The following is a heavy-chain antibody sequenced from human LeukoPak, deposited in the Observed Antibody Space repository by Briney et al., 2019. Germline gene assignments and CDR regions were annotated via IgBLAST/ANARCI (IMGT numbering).Heavy chain of an antibody. V-gene: IGHV3-21*01. J-gene: IGHJ6*02. Sequence: GGCLRLSCATAGSTFSSYAMSWVSQAPGKGLEWVSSISSSSSYISYADSVKGRFTISRDNAKNSLYLQMNSLRAEDTAVYYCARDPYSSSWYVWYYYYGMDVWGQGTTVTVSS. CDR2: ISSSSSYI. CDR1: GSTFSSYA. D-gene: IGHD6-13*01. CDR3: ARDPYSSSWYVWYYYYGMDV.